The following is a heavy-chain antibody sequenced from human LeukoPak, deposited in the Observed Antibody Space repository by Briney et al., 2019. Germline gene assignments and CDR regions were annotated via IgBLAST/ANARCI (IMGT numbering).Heavy chain of an antibody. D-gene: IGHD3-22*01. Sequence: GGSLRLSCAASGFTFSTYTMNWVRQAPGKGLEWVSYISSNSTIIYYADSVKGRFTISRDNAKNTLYLQMNSLRAEDTAVYYCARDYYYDSSGYYDYWGQGTLVTVSS. CDR1: GFTFSTYT. V-gene: IGHV3-48*04. CDR2: ISSNSTII. CDR3: ARDYYYDSSGYYDY. J-gene: IGHJ4*02.